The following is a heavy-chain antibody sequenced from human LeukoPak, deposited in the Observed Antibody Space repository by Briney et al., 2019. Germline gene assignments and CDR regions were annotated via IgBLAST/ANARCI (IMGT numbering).Heavy chain of an antibody. D-gene: IGHD3-22*01. CDR2: ISGSGGST. CDR1: GFTFSSYA. Sequence: PGGSLRLSCAASGFTFSSYAMSWVRQAPGKGLEWVSAISGSGGSTYYADSVKGRCTISRDNSKNTLYLQLNGLRAEDTAVYYCARRFSDSSGYYRFDFWGQGTLVTVSS. CDR3: ARRFSDSSGYYRFDF. J-gene: IGHJ4*02. V-gene: IGHV3-23*01.